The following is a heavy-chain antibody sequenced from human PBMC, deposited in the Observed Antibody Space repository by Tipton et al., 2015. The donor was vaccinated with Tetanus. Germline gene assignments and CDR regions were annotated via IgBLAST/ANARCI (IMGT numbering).Heavy chain of an antibody. CDR2: ISATGGTR. D-gene: IGHD3-10*01. V-gene: IGHV3-23*01. J-gene: IGHJ3*02. Sequence: GSLRLSCEASGFTFNNFFMTWVRQAPGKGLEWVSLISATGGTRHYTDSVKGRFTISRDNSKSTLFLQMNSLRAEDTAVYYCARDKSLGGELRGIGAFDIWGQGTMVIGAS. CDR1: GFTFNNFF. CDR3: ARDKSLGGELRGIGAFDI.